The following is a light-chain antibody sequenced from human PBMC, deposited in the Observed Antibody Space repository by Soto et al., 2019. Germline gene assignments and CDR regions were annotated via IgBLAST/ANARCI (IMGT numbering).Light chain of an antibody. CDR1: SSNIGAGYD. J-gene: IGLJ7*01. Sequence: QSVLTQPPSVSGAPGQRVTISCTGSSSNIGAGYDVHWYQQLPGTSPKLLIFGNDNRPSGVPDRFSGSKSGTSASLAITGLQADDEADYYCQSYATSLSAWVFGGGTQLTVL. CDR3: QSYATSLSAWV. V-gene: IGLV1-40*01. CDR2: GND.